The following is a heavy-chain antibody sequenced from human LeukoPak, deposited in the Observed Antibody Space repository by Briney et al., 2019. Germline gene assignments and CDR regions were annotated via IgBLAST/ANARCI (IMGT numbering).Heavy chain of an antibody. CDR1: GGSISSSRYY. CDR3: ARVVTTSVFHFDY. V-gene: IGHV4-39*01. Sequence: SETLSLTCTVSGGSISSSRYYWAWIRQPPGTELEWIGSIYYSGSTYYNPSLKSRVTISVDTSKNQFSLKLSSVTAADTAVYYCARVVTTSVFHFDYWGQGTLVTVSS. D-gene: IGHD2-21*02. CDR2: IYYSGST. J-gene: IGHJ4*02.